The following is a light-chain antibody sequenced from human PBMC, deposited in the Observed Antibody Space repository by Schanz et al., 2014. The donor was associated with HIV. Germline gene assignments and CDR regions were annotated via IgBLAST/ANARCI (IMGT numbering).Light chain of an antibody. Sequence: QSALTQPASVSGSPGQSITFSCTGTSSDVGSYNLVSWYQQHPGKAPRLIIYDVSNRPSGVSSRFSGSKSGSAASLTISGLQAEDEADYYCSSYIRSTTPVVFGGGTKLTVL. CDR3: SSYIRSTTPVV. CDR1: SSDVGSYNL. J-gene: IGLJ2*01. CDR2: DVS. V-gene: IGLV2-14*02.